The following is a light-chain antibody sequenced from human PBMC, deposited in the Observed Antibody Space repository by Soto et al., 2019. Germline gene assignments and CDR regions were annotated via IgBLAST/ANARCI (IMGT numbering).Light chain of an antibody. V-gene: IGKV3-20*01. CDR1: QSVSNNY. CDR2: GAS. Sequence: HSLGALSLTKREGATPSSRASQSVSNNYLAWYQQKPGQAPRLLIYGASNRATGIPDRFSGSGSGTDFTLTISILEPEDIAVYYWQQYGRLGTFGHGTMV. CDR3: QQYGRLGT. J-gene: IGKJ1*01.